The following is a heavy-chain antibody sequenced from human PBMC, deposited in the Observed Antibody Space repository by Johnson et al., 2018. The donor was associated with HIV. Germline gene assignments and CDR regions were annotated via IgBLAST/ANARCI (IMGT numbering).Heavy chain of an antibody. J-gene: IGHJ3*02. V-gene: IGHV3-30-3*01. CDR2: ISYEGSNK. Sequence: QVQLVESGGGLVKPGGSQRLSCAASGFTFSSYAMHWVRQAPGKGLEWVAVISYEGSNKYYAGSVKGRFTISRDNSKNTLYLQMNSLRTEDTAVYSCASDCQSLHSGSCHDAFDIWGQGTMVIVSS. D-gene: IGHD6-6*01. CDR1: GFTFSSYA. CDR3: ASDCQSLHSGSCHDAFDI.